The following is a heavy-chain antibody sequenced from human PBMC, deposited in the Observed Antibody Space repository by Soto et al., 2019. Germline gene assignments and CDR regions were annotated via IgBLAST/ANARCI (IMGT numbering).Heavy chain of an antibody. J-gene: IGHJ4*02. CDR1: GFTFSSYG. Sequence: EVQLLESGGGLVQPGGSLRLSCAASGFTFSSYGINWVRQAPGKGLEWVSGISGSGDSTHYADSVKGRFTISRDNSKXTLYLQMNSLRAEDTAVYYCAKQAPYSNSWYEIDHWGQGTLVTVSS. D-gene: IGHD6-13*01. CDR3: AKQAPYSNSWYEIDH. CDR2: ISGSGDST. V-gene: IGHV3-23*01.